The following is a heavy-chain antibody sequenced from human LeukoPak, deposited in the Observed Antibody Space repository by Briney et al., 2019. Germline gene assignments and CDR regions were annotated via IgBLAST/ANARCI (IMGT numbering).Heavy chain of an antibody. CDR3: ARGIGGT. D-gene: IGHD1-1*01. CDR1: GGSFSGYY. J-gene: IGHJ4*02. V-gene: IGHV4-34*01. CDR2: INHSGST. Sequence: PSETLSLTCAVYGGSFSGYYWSWIRQPPGKGLEWIGEINHSGSTNYNPSLKSRVTISVDTSKNQFSLKLSSVIAADTAVYYCARGIGGTWGQGTLVTVSS.